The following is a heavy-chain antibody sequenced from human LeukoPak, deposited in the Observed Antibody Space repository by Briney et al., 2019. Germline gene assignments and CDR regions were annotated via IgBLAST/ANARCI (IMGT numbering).Heavy chain of an antibody. CDR1: GYTFTGYY. V-gene: IGHV1-2*04. CDR2: INPNSGGT. D-gene: IGHD1-7*01. CDR3: ARRGGLTGTTNKLATGVVDP. J-gene: IGHJ5*02. Sequence: ASVKVSCKASGYTFTGYYMHWVRQAPGQGLEWMGWINPNSGGTNYAQKFQGWVTMTRDTSISTAYMELSRLRSDDTAVYYCARRGGLTGTTNKLATGVVDPWGQGTLVTVSS.